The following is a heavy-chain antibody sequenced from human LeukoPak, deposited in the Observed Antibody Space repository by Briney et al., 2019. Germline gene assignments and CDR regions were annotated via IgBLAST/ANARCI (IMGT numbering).Heavy chain of an antibody. CDR3: ARGLGGQLVD. D-gene: IGHD6-6*01. V-gene: IGHV1-18*01. J-gene: IGHJ4*02. Sequence: ASVKVSCKASGYTFTSYGISWVRQAPGQGLEWMGWISAYNGNTNYAQKLQGRVTITRNTSISTAYMELSSLRSEDTAVYYCARGLGGQLVDWGQGTLVTVSS. CDR2: ISAYNGNT. CDR1: GYTFTSYG.